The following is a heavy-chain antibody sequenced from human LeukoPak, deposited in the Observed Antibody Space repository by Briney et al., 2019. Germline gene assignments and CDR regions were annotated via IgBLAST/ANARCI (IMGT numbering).Heavy chain of an antibody. CDR3: ARDTYYYDSSGYSGWFDP. D-gene: IGHD3-22*01. V-gene: IGHV1-2*02. CDR1: GYTFTGYY. Sequence: GGSLRLSCAASGYTFTGYYMHWVRQAPGQGLEWMGWINPNSGGTNYAQKFQGRVTMTRDTSISTAYMELRSLRSDDTAVYYCARDTYYYDSSGYSGWFDPWGQGTLVTVSS. J-gene: IGHJ5*02. CDR2: INPNSGGT.